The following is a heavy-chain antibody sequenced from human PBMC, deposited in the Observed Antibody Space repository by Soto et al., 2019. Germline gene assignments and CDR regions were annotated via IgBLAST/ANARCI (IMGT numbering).Heavy chain of an antibody. V-gene: IGHV1-2*04. Sequence: ALVKVSCKASGYTFTGYYMHWVRQAPGQGVEWMGWINPNSGGTNYAQKFQGWVTMTRDTSISTAYMELSRLRSDDTAVYYCARAAASWSVAGRFGWDAFDIWGQWTMVTVSS. CDR2: INPNSGGT. CDR3: ARAAASWSVAGRFGWDAFDI. CDR1: GYTFTGYY. D-gene: IGHD6-19*01. J-gene: IGHJ3*02.